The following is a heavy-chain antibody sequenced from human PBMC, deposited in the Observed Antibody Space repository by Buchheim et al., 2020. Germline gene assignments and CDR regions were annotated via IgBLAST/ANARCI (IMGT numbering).Heavy chain of an antibody. CDR1: GDSIRSPNYY. CDR2: IYAIGSSST. V-gene: IGHV4-61*02. J-gene: IGHJ5*01. Sequence: QVQLQESGPGLVKPSQTLSLTCTVSGDSIRSPNYYWSWIRQPAGRGLEWIGHIYAIGSSSTKYSPSLQCRVTISVATSQNQFSLKLTSVTAADTAMYYCARLPTGSAWFDSWGQG. CDR3: ARLPTGSAWFDS.